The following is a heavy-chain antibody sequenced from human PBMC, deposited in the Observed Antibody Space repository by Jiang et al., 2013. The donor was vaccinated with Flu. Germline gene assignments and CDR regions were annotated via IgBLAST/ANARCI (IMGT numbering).Heavy chain of an antibody. CDR3: ARHYDYGGFDY. V-gene: IGHV4-39*01. J-gene: IGHJ4*02. Sequence: GKGPEWIGSEYYSGSTYYNPSLKSRVTIFVDTSKNQFSLKLNSVTAADTAVYYCARHYDYGGFDYWGRGTLVTVSS. CDR2: EYYSGST. D-gene: IGHD4-23*01.